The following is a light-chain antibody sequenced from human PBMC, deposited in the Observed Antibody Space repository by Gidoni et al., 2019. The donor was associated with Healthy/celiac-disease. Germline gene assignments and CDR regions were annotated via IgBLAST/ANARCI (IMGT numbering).Light chain of an antibody. J-gene: IGKJ3*01. CDR3: QQYYSTPFT. CDR2: WAS. CDR1: QSVLYSSNNKNY. V-gene: IGKV4-1*01. Sequence: DIVRTQSPDSLAVSLGERATINCQSSQSVLYSSNNKNYLAWYQQNPGQPPKLLIYWASTRESGVPDRFSGSGSGTDFTLTISSLQAEDVAVYYCQQYYSTPFTFGPGTKVDIK.